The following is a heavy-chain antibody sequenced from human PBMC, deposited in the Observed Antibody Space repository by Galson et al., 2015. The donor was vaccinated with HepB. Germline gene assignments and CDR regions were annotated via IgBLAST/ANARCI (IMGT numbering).Heavy chain of an antibody. CDR2: ISYDGSNK. D-gene: IGHD3-10*01. CDR1: GFTFSSYA. Sequence: SLRLSCAASGFTFSSYAMHWVRQAPGKGLEWVAVISYDGSNKYYADSVKGRFTISRDNSKNTLYLQMNSLRAEDTAVYYCAKDVQKLLWSRGAAFDIWGQGTMVTVSS. V-gene: IGHV3-30*04. CDR3: AKDVQKLLWSRGAAFDI. J-gene: IGHJ3*02.